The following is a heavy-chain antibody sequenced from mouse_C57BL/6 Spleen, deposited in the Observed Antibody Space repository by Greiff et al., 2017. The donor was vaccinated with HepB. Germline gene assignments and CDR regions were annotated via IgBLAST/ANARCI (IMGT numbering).Heavy chain of an antibody. CDR2: IRSKSNNYAT. V-gene: IGHV10-1*01. CDR1: GFSFNTYA. D-gene: IGHD2-1*01. J-gene: IGHJ1*03. CDR3: VRQSYGNYVGYFDV. Sequence: EVKLQESGGGLVQPKGSLKLSCAASGFSFNTYAMNWVRQAPGKGLEWVARIRSKSNNYATYYADSVKDRFTISRDDSESMLYLQMNNLKTEDTAMYYCVRQSYGNYVGYFDVWGTGTTVTVSS.